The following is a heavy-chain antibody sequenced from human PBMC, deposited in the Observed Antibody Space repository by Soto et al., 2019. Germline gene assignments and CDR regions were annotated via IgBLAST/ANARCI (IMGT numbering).Heavy chain of an antibody. CDR2: ISSSGSTI. CDR3: ARFDSSGYYYYYYYYGMDV. J-gene: IGHJ6*02. Sequence: SLRLSCAASGFTFSSYEMNWVRQAPGKGLEWVSYISSSGSTIYYADSVKGRFTISRDNAKNSLYLQMNSLRAEDTAVYYCARFDSSGYYYYYYYYGMDVWGQGTTVTVSS. CDR1: GFTFSSYE. D-gene: IGHD3-22*01. V-gene: IGHV3-48*03.